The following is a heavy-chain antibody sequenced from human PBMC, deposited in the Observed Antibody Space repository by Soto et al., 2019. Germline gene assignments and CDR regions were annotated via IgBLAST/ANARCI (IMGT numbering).Heavy chain of an antibody. D-gene: IGHD5-12*01. CDR1: GYSFSSYW. J-gene: IGHJ4*02. V-gene: IGHV5-10-1*01. CDR3: ARRIYNGYEIFDY. Sequence: GESLKISCKGSGYSFSSYWITWVRQEPGEALEWLGRISPSDSYTDYSPTFQGHVSISTDKYTNTVYLEWSSLKASDTAMYYCARRIYNGYEIFDYWGQGTRVTVSS. CDR2: ISPSDSYT.